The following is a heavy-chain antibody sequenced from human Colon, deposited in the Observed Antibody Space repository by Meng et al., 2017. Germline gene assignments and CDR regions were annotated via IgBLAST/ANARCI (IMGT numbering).Heavy chain of an antibody. Sequence: DVQLVESGGGLLQPGGSLSLSCAASGFMFCSYWMHWVRQVPGKGLVWVSRINSYGTITNYADSVKGRFTISRDNAKNTLYLQMDSLRAEDTAVYYCTRYYDATVPFDHWGQGTLVTVSS. CDR2: INSYGTIT. CDR3: TRYYDATVPFDH. CDR1: GFMFCSYW. D-gene: IGHD3-16*01. V-gene: IGHV3-74*01. J-gene: IGHJ4*02.